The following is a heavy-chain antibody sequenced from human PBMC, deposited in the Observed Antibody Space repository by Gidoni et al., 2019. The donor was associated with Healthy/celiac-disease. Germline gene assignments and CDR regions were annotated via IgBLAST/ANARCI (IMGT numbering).Heavy chain of an antibody. V-gene: IGHV1-58*01. Sequence: QMQLVQSGPEVKKPGTSVKVSCKASGFTFTSSAVQWVRQARGQRLEWIGWIVVGSGNTNYAQKFQERVTITRDMSTSTAYMELSSLRAEDTAVYYCAAENYHGSGSHNDYWGQGTLVTVSS. CDR2: IVVGSGNT. CDR1: GFTFTSSA. D-gene: IGHD3-10*01. CDR3: AAENYHGSGSHNDY. J-gene: IGHJ4*02.